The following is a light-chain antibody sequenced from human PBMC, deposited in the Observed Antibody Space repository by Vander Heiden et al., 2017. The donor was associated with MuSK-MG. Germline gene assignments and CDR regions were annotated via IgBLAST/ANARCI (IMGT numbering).Light chain of an antibody. CDR1: SSDIGTYDL. V-gene: IGLV2-23*02. CDR3: CLYAGATADV. J-gene: IGLJ1*01. CDR2: GVS. Sequence: QSALTQPASVSGSPGQSITISCTGASSDIGTYDLVSWYQQHPDKAPKRIIFGVSERPSGVSNRFSGSKSGNTASLTISGLQPEDEADDSCCLYAGATADVFGTGTKVTVL.